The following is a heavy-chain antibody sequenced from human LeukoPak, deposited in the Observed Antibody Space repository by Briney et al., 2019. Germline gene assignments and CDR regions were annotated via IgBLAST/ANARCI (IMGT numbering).Heavy chain of an antibody. Sequence: GGSLRLSCAASGFTFSSYAMHWVRQAPGKGLEWVTVILNDGSNKYYADSVKGRFTISRDTSKNTLYLQMDSLGAEDTAVYYCAKGGGRSQADAFDFWGQGTMVAVSS. D-gene: IGHD1-26*01. J-gene: IGHJ3*01. CDR1: GFTFSSYA. CDR3: AKGGGRSQADAFDF. CDR2: ILNDGSNK. V-gene: IGHV3-30*04.